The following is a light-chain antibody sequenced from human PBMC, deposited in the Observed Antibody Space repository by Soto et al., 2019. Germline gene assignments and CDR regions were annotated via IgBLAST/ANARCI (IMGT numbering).Light chain of an antibody. Sequence: DIQMTQSPSTLSASVGDRVTITCRASRSINSWLAWYQQKPWKAPKLLIYKASSLESGVPSTFSGSRSGTGCTLTISSLQPDEFATYYCQQYSTYPLTVGGGNKVEIK. V-gene: IGKV1-5*03. CDR2: KAS. J-gene: IGKJ4*01. CDR3: QQYSTYPLT. CDR1: RSINSW.